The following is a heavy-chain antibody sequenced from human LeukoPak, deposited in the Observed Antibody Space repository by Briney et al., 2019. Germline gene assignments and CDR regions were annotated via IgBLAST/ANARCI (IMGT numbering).Heavy chain of an antibody. CDR2: IYYSGST. CDR1: GGSISSGGYS. V-gene: IGHV4-30-4*07. D-gene: IGHD3-3*01. CDR3: ARGVADAFDI. Sequence: SETLSLTCAVSGGSISSGGYSWSWIRQPPGKGLEWIGYIYYSGSTYYNPSLKSRVTISVDTSKNQFSLKLSSVTAADTAVYYCARGVADAFDIWGQGTMVTVSS. J-gene: IGHJ3*02.